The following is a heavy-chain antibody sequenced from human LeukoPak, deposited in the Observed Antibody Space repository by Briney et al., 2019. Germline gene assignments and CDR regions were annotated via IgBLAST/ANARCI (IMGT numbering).Heavy chain of an antibody. J-gene: IGHJ5*02. CDR1: GGTFLSHT. CDR3: ARVNLRGSNYNWFDP. D-gene: IGHD1-26*01. V-gene: IGHV1-69*08. Sequence: ASVKVSCKTSGGTFLSHTFSWVRRAPGQGLEWMGKITPVINTADYAQTFQGRVSIYADKSTTTVHMDLSDLRPDDTAVYYCARVNLRGSNYNWFDPWGRGTRVTVSS. CDR2: ITPVINTA.